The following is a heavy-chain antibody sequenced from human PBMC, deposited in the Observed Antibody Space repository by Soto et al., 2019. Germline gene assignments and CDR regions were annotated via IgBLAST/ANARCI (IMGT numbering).Heavy chain of an antibody. V-gene: IGHV1-18*04. CDR2: ISGHNGKT. Sequence: QVQLVQSGGEVKKPGASVKVSCKASGYTFINHGISSVRQAPGQGLEWMGWISGHNGKTNYAQKFQGRVTMTTDTSTSTAFMELRSLRSDDTAVYYCARDSYPLAYFFDYWGQGTLVSVSS. CDR3: ARDSYPLAYFFDY. J-gene: IGHJ4*02. CDR1: GYTFINHG.